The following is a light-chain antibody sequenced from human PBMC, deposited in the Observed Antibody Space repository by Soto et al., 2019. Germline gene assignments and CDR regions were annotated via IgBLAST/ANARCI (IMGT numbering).Light chain of an antibody. CDR1: QSVTSF. CDR3: QQRGNRPPWT. CDR2: TAS. V-gene: IGKV3-11*01. Sequence: EIVLTQSPGTLSLSPGERATLSCSASQSVTSFLAWYQQKPGQAPRLXXYTASNRATGVPARFSGSGSGTDFTLTISSLEPEDVAVYYCQQRGNRPPWTFGQGTKVDIK. J-gene: IGKJ1*01.